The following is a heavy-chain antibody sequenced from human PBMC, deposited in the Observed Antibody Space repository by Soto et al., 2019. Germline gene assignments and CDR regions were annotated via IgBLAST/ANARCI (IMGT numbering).Heavy chain of an antibody. CDR2: INPNSGGT. D-gene: IGHD5-18*01. V-gene: IGHV1-2*02. J-gene: IGHJ3*02. CDR1: GYTFTGYY. CDR3: ARVAYSYGYSRNAFDI. Sequence: ASVKVSCKASGYTFTGYYMHWVRQAPGQGLEWMGWINPNSGGTNYAQKFQGRVTMTTDTSTSTAYMELRSLRSDDTAVYYCARVAYSYGYSRNAFDIWGQGTMVTVSS.